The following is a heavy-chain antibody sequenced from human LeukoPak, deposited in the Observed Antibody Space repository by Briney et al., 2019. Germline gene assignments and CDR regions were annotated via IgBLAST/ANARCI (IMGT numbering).Heavy chain of an antibody. Sequence: TGGSLRLSCAASGFTFSNYWMLWLRQAPGMGLVWVSRIKSDGTDTTYADSVKGRFTISSDNAKSTLYLQMNSLRAEDTAVYYCLYHDSGVTSPLESYWGQGILVTVST. CDR3: LYHDSGVTSPLESY. CDR1: GFTFSNYW. J-gene: IGHJ4*02. V-gene: IGHV3-74*01. CDR2: IKSDGTDT. D-gene: IGHD3-22*01.